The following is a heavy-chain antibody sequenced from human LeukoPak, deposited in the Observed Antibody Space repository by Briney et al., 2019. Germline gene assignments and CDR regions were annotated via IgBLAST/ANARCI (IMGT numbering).Heavy chain of an antibody. V-gene: IGHV1-2*02. D-gene: IGHD3-22*01. Sequence: ASVKVSCKASGYTFTGYYMHWVRQAPGQGLEWMGWINPNSGGTNYAQKFQGRVTMTRDTSISTAYMELSRLRSDDTAVYCCARDTDYYDSSGYYEHVFDYWGQGTLVTVSS. J-gene: IGHJ4*02. CDR2: INPNSGGT. CDR3: ARDTDYYDSSGYYEHVFDY. CDR1: GYTFTGYY.